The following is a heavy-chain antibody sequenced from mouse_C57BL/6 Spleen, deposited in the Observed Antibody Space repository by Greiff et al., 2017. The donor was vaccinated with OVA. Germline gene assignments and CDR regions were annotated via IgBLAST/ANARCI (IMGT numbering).Heavy chain of an antibody. V-gene: IGHV1-18*01. Sequence: VHVKQSGPELVKPGASVKIPCKASGYTFTDYNMDWVKQSHGKSLEWIGDINPNNGGTIYNQKFKGKATLTVDKSSSTAYMELRSMTSEDTAVYYCARGDYNFAWFAYWGQGTLVTVSA. D-gene: IGHD1-3*01. CDR1: GYTFTDYN. CDR3: ARGDYNFAWFAY. CDR2: INPNNGGT. J-gene: IGHJ3*01.